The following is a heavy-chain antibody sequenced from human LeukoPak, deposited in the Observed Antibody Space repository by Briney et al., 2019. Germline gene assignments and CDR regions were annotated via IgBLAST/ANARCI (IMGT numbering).Heavy chain of an antibody. CDR1: GFTFSSDW. CDR2: IKQDGSEK. D-gene: IGHD6-13*01. V-gene: IGHV3-7*03. CDR3: ARDIASHY. J-gene: IGHJ4*02. Sequence: GGSLRLSCAASGFTFSSDWMSWVRQAPGQGLEWVANIKQDGSEKYYVDSVKGRFTISRDNPRNSLYLQMNSLRAEDTAVYYCARDIASHYWGQGTLVTVSS.